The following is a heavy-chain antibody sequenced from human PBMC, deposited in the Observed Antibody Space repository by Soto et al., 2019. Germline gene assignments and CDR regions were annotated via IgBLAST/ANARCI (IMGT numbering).Heavy chain of an antibody. D-gene: IGHD3-3*01. V-gene: IGHV4-59*12. Sequence: TLSLTCTVSGGSISSYYWSWIRQPPGKGLEWIGYIYYSGSTNYNPSLKSRVTISVDTSKNQFSLKLSSVTAADTAVYYCARDLQIGYDFWSGYYTEWFDPWGQGTLVTVSS. J-gene: IGHJ5*02. CDR2: IYYSGST. CDR1: GGSISSYY. CDR3: ARDLQIGYDFWSGYYTEWFDP.